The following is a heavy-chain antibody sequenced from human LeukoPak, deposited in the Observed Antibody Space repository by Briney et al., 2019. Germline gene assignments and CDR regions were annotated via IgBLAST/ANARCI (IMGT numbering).Heavy chain of an antibody. CDR3: VRRGSNYPYYMDV. CDR1: GFTFSSYA. CDR2: ISASGRNT. J-gene: IGHJ6*03. V-gene: IGHV3-23*01. Sequence: GESLRLSCAASGFTFSSYAMSWVRQAPGKGLEWVSVISASGRNTYYSESAKGQFTISRDNSKNTLYLQMSSLRAEDTAVYYCVRRGSNYPYYMDVWAKGPQSPSP.